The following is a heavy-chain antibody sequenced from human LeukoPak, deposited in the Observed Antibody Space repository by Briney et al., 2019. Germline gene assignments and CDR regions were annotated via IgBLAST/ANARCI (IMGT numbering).Heavy chain of an antibody. V-gene: IGHV4-30-2*01. Sequence: EPSETLSLTCAVSGGSISSGGYSWSWIRQPPGKGLEWIGYIYHSGSTYYNPSLKSRVTISVDRSKNQFSLKLSSVTAADTAVYYCASYQRDSYGVFDYWGQGTLVTVSS. J-gene: IGHJ4*02. CDR3: ASYQRDSYGVFDY. D-gene: IGHD4-17*01. CDR2: IYHSGST. CDR1: GGSISSGGYS.